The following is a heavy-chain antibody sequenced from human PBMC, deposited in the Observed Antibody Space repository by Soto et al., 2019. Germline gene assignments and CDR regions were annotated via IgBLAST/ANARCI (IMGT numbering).Heavy chain of an antibody. J-gene: IGHJ6*02. CDR3: ARDKGSSGYYYGMDV. D-gene: IGHD1-26*01. CDR1: GFTFSSYS. Sequence: ESGGGLVKPGGSLRLSCAASGFTFSSYSMNWVRQAPGKGLEWVSSISSSSSYIYYADSVKGRFTISRDNAKNSLYLQMNSLRAEDTAVYYCARDKGSSGYYYGMDVWGQGTTVTVSS. CDR2: ISSSSSYI. V-gene: IGHV3-21*01.